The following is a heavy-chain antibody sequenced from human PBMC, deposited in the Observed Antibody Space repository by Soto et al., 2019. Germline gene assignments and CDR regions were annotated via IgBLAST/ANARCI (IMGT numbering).Heavy chain of an antibody. Sequence: ASVKVSCKASGYTFSRYAMHWVRQAPGQRLEWMGWINVGNGNTKYSQKFQGRVTITRDTSASTGYVELSSLTSEDTAVYYCARDRRHVPVLGLYYYDYWGQGTLVTVSS. V-gene: IGHV1-3*01. CDR2: INVGNGNT. CDR3: ARDRRHVPVLGLYYYDY. CDR1: GYTFSRYA. D-gene: IGHD3-16*01. J-gene: IGHJ4*02.